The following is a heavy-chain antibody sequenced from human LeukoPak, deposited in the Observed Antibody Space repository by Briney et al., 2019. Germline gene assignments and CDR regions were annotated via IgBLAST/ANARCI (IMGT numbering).Heavy chain of an antibody. Sequence: SVKVSCKASGGTFSSYAISWVRPAPGQGLEWMGGIIPIFGTANYAQKFQGRVTNTTDESTSTAYMELSSLRSEDTAVYYCARDRYRSSTSCYTYAFDIWGQGTMVTVSS. V-gene: IGHV1-69*05. CDR2: IIPIFGTA. J-gene: IGHJ3*02. CDR3: ARDRYRSSTSCYTYAFDI. D-gene: IGHD2-2*02. CDR1: GGTFSSYA.